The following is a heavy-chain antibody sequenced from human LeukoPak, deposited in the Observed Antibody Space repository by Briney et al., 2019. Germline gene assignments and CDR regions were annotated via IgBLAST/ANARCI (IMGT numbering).Heavy chain of an antibody. V-gene: IGHV3-23*01. Sequence: GGSLRLSCAASGFTFSTYGMSWVRQAPGKGLEWVSTISGSGGTTNYADSVKGRFTISRDNSKNTLYLQMNSLRAEDTAVYYCAKDLGGFDYWGQGTLVTVSS. J-gene: IGHJ4*02. CDR2: ISGSGGTT. CDR3: AKDLGGFDY. CDR1: GFTFSTYG.